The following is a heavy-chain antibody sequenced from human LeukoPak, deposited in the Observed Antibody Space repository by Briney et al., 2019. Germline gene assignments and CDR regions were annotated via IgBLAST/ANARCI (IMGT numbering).Heavy chain of an antibody. CDR2: TYYRSKWKK. J-gene: IGHJ3*02. CDR1: GDSVSSNSAA. CDR3: AREGGMAEAAFDI. V-gene: IGHV6-1*01. Sequence: SQTLSLTCAISGDSVSSNSAAWNWIRQSPSRGLEWLGRTYYRSKWKKDYAVPVKSRITINPDTSKNQFSLQLNSVTPDDTAVYYCAREGGMAEAAFDIWGQGTMVTVSS. D-gene: IGHD6-19*01.